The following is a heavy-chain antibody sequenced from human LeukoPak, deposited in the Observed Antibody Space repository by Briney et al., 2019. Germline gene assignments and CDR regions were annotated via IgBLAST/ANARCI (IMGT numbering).Heavy chain of an antibody. J-gene: IGHJ5*02. V-gene: IGHV1-8*01. CDR3: ARDYGGNSGWFDP. CDR2: MKPKSGET. D-gene: IGHD4-23*01. CDR1: GYTLTNYD. Sequence: ASVQVSCKASGYTLTNYDINWVRQATGQGLEWMGWMKPKSGETGYAQKFQGRATMTRDTSINTAYMELRSLTSEDTAVYYCARDYGGNSGWFDPWGQGTLVTVSS.